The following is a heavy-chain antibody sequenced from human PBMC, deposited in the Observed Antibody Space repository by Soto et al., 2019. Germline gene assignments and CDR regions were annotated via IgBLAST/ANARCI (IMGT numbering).Heavy chain of an antibody. Sequence: ASVKVSCKGSGYTLTELSMHWVRQAPGKGLEWMGGFDPEDGETIYAQKFQGRVTMTEDTSTDTAYMELSSLRSEDTAVYYCATADVMRIQLGPFDYWGQGTLVTVSS. J-gene: IGHJ4*02. CDR1: GYTLTELS. D-gene: IGHD5-18*01. V-gene: IGHV1-24*01. CDR3: ATADVMRIQLGPFDY. CDR2: FDPEDGET.